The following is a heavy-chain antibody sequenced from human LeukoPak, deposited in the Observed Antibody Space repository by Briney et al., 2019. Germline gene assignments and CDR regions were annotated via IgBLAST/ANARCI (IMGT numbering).Heavy chain of an antibody. D-gene: IGHD3-22*01. CDR1: GFTFSSYA. Sequence: PGGSLRLSCAASGFTFSSYAMHWVRQAPGKGLEWVAVISNDGSKKYNADSVKGRFTISRDKSKNTLYLQMSSLRAEDTAVYYCASVTYYYDSSGYNFDLWGRGTLVTVTS. V-gene: IGHV3-30-3*01. J-gene: IGHJ2*01. CDR2: ISNDGSKK. CDR3: ASVTYYYDSSGYNFDL.